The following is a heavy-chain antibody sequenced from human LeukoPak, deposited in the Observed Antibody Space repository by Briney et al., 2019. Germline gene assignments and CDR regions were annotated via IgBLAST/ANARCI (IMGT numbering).Heavy chain of an antibody. CDR2: TYYRSKWYN. J-gene: IGHJ4*02. CDR3: ARHRVVITMIVVVTMGGFDY. V-gene: IGHV6-1*01. CDR1: GDSVSSNSAA. D-gene: IGHD3-22*01. Sequence: SQTLSLTCAISGDSVSSNSAAWNWIRQSPSRGLEWLGRTYYRSKWYNDYAVSVKSRITINPDTSKNQFSLQLSSVTAADTAVYYCARHRVVITMIVVVTMGGFDYWGQGTLVTVSS.